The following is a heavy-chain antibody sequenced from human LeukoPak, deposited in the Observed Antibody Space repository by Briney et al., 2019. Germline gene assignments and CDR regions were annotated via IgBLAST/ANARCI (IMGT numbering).Heavy chain of an antibody. CDR1: GYTFTDYD. V-gene: IGHV1-8*01. J-gene: IGHJ4*02. CDR3: ASTLQPTWFGESQRYFDY. Sequence: ASVKVSCKASGYTFTDYDINWVRQATGQGLEWMGWMNPNSGNTGYTQKFQGRATMTRNTSISTAYMELSSLRSEDTAVYYCASTLQPTWFGESQRYFDYWGQGTLVTVSS. D-gene: IGHD3-10*01. CDR2: MNPNSGNT.